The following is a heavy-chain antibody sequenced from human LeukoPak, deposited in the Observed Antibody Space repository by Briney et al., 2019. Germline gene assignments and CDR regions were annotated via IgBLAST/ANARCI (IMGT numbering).Heavy chain of an antibody. CDR3: ARMITLSNGRYSSKTLDY. D-gene: IGHD5-18*01. CDR1: GVTLSTSARC. Sequence: DSGPALVKPTQTLTLICTFSGVTLSTSARCVSWIREPPGKALEWLARIDLDDDKYYSTSLKTRLTISKDTSKNQVVLTMTNMDPVDTATYYCARMITLSNGRYSSKTLDYWGQGTLVTVSS. V-gene: IGHV2-70*11. J-gene: IGHJ4*02. CDR2: IDLDDDK.